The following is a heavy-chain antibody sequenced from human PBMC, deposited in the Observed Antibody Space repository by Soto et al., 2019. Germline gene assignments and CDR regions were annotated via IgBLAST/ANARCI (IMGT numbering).Heavy chain of an antibody. J-gene: IGHJ6*02. Sequence: SETLSLTCTVSGGSISSYYWSWIRQPPGKGLEWIGYIYYSGSTNYNSSLKSRVTIAVDTSKNQFSLKLSSVTAADTAVYYCASTYYGSGSYYFSGYYYYGMDVWGQGTTVTVSS. CDR2: IYYSGST. CDR3: ASTYYGSGSYYFSGYYYYGMDV. CDR1: GGSISSYY. V-gene: IGHV4-59*01. D-gene: IGHD3-10*01.